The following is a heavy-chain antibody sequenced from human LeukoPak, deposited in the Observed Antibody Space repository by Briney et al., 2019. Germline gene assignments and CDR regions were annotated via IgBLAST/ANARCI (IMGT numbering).Heavy chain of an antibody. J-gene: IGHJ4*02. V-gene: IGHV3-23*01. CDR1: GFTFSSYA. D-gene: IGHD1-26*01. CDR3: ARDSLSGSQDY. Sequence: PGGSLRLSCAASGFTFSSYAMSWVRQAPGKGLEWVSGISGSGDSTYYADSVKGRFTTSRDNSKNTLYLQMNSLRAEDTAVYYCARDSLSGSQDYWGQGTLVTVSS. CDR2: ISGSGDST.